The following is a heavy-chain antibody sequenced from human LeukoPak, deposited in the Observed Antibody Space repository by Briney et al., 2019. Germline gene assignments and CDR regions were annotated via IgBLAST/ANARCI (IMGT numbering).Heavy chain of an antibody. CDR3: ARSSRAYGSSWYVNGMDV. D-gene: IGHD6-13*01. CDR2: INHSGST. V-gene: IGHV4-34*01. CDR1: GGSFSNYY. J-gene: IGHJ6*02. Sequence: SETLSLTCAVYGGSFSNYYWSWIRQPPGKGLEWIGEINHSGSTNYNPSLKSRVTISVDTSKNQFSLKLSSVTAADTAVYYCARSSRAYGSSWYVNGMDVRGQGTTVTVSS.